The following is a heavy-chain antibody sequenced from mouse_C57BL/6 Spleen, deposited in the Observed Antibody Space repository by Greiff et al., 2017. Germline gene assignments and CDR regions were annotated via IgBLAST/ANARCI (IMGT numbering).Heavy chain of an antibody. V-gene: IGHV1-55*01. CDR1: GYTFPSYW. CDR2: IYPGSGST. J-gene: IGHJ2*01. CDR3: ARNYYGSSLYYFDY. Sequence: QVQLKQPGAELVKPGASVKMSCKASGYTFPSYWITWVKQRPGQGLEWIGDIYPGSGSTNYNEKFKSKATLTVDTSSSTAYMQLSSLTSEDSAVYYCARNYYGSSLYYFDYWGQGTTLTVSS. D-gene: IGHD1-1*01.